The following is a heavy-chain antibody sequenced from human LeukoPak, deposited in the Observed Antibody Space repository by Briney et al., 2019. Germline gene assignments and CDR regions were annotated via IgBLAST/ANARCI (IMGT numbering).Heavy chain of an antibody. D-gene: IGHD2-15*01. CDR2: ISYIGCT. CDR1: ADSFSSHY. J-gene: IGHJ5*02. V-gene: IGHV4-59*11. CDR3: ARLYIVVVVAATLFDP. Sequence: PSETLSLTCAVSADSFSSHYWTWIRQPPGKGPEWIGYISYIGCTNYNPSLKSRVTISIDTSKNQFSLKLSSVTAADTAVYYCARLYIVVVVAATLFDPWGQGTLVTVSS.